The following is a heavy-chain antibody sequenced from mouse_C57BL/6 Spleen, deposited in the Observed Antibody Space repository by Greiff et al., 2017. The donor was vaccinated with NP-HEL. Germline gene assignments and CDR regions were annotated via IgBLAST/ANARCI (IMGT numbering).Heavy chain of an antibody. Sequence: DVKLVESGPVLVKPGASVKMSCKASGYTFTDYYMNWVKQSHGKSLEWIGVINPYNGGTSYNQKFKGKATLTVDKSSSTAYMELNSLTSEDSAVYYCARSTAQATGAMDYWGQGTSVTVSS. CDR2: INPYNGGT. CDR1: GYTFTDYY. D-gene: IGHD3-2*02. J-gene: IGHJ4*01. V-gene: IGHV1-19*01. CDR3: ARSTAQATGAMDY.